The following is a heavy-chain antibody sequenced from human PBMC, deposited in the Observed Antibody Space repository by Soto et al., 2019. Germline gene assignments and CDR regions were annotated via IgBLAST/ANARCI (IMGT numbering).Heavy chain of an antibody. J-gene: IGHJ4*02. CDR2: IDTYGSAT. D-gene: IGHD3-22*01. V-gene: IGHV3-74*03. CDR3: ARDSYFYDSSGYFDY. Sequence: GGSLRLSCASSGFTFSSYWMHWVRQAPGKGLVWVSRIDTYGSATKYADAVKGRFFISRDNAENTMYLQMDSLRAEDTAVYYCARDSYFYDSSGYFDYWGPGTLVTVSS. CDR1: GFTFSSYW.